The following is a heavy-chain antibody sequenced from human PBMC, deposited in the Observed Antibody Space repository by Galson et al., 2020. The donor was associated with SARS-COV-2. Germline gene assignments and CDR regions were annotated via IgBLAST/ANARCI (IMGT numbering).Heavy chain of an antibody. J-gene: IGHJ4*02. Sequence: GGSLRLSCAASGFTFDDYAMHWVRQVPGKGLEWVSGISWNSGTIAYADSVKGRFTISRDNAKNSLYLQMNSLRAEDMALYYCAKGSGYESSTSYDYWGQGTLVTVSS. D-gene: IGHD6-19*01. CDR2: ISWNSGTI. V-gene: IGHV3-9*03. CDR3: AKGSGYESSTSYDY. CDR1: GFTFDDYA.